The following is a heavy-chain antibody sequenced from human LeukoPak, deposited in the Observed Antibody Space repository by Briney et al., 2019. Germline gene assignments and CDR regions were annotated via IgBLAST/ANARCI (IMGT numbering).Heavy chain of an antibody. CDR3: AKDWGQRGVGASLGH. CDR1: GFTFSGHA. V-gene: IGHV3-30*18. D-gene: IGHD1-26*01. Sequence: GGSLRLSCAASGFTFSGHAMAWVRQGPGKGLEWVSFISYDGSSSVYADSVMGRFAISRDNSKNTVDLQINSLRYEDTAIYYCAKDWGQRGVGASLGHWGQGTLVIVSS. CDR2: ISYDGSSS. J-gene: IGHJ4*02.